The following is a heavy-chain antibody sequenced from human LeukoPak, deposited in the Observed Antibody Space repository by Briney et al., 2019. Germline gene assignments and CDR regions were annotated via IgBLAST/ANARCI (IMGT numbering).Heavy chain of an antibody. D-gene: IGHD6-6*01. CDR2: IYTGGTT. Sequence: GGSLRLSCAASGFTVTSNHMNWVRQAPGKGLEWVSIIYTGGTTHYADSLKDRFTISRDDSNNTLYFQMNSLRAEDTAVYYCARDSSSYYFDYWGQGTLVTVSS. CDR3: ARDSSSYYFDY. V-gene: IGHV3-66*01. J-gene: IGHJ4*02. CDR1: GFTVTSNH.